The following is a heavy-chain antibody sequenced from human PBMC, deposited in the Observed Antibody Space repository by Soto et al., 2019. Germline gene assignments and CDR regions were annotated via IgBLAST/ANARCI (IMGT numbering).Heavy chain of an antibody. CDR2: GSYSGTT. J-gene: IGHJ4*02. CDR1: GVSVSSGSFY. V-gene: IGHV4-61*01. Sequence: SGTLSITCTVSGVSVSSGSFYWAWIRQPPGKGLEWIGFGSYSGTTNYKPSLKSRVTISVDTSRSQISLKVSSLTAADTAVYYCARGATVTQYDYWGQGTLVTVSS. CDR3: ARGATVTQYDY. D-gene: IGHD4-17*01.